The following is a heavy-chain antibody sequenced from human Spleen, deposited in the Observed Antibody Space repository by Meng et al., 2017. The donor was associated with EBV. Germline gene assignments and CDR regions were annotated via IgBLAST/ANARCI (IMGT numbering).Heavy chain of an antibody. D-gene: IGHD3-22*01. Sequence: QLQLQESGPRLVKPSXTLXLTCTXPGGSISSNSSYWGWIRQPPGKGLEWIGSTYYSGSTYYNPSLKSRVTISIDTSTNQFSLSLGSITAADTAVYYCARDGSSAFYYLPYFDYWGQGALVTVSS. CDR3: ARDGSSAFYYLPYFDY. V-gene: IGHV4-39*07. CDR1: GGSISSNSSY. J-gene: IGHJ4*02. CDR2: TYYSGST.